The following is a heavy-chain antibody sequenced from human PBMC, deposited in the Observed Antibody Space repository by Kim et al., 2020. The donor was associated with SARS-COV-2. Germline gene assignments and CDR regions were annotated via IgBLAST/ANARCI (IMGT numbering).Heavy chain of an antibody. V-gene: IGHV5-10-1*01. CDR2: IDPSDSYT. D-gene: IGHD5-18*01. J-gene: IGHJ4*02. CDR1: GYSFTSYW. CDR3: ARDAKTTAMVTPEVNY. Sequence: GESLKISCKGSGYSFTSYWISWVRQMPGKGLEWMGRIDPSDSYTNYSPSFQGHVTISADKSISTAYLQWSSLKASDTAMYYCARDAKTTAMVTPEVNYWGQGTLVTVSS.